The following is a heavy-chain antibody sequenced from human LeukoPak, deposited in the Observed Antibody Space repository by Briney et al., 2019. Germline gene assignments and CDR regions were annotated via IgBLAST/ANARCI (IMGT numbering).Heavy chain of an antibody. CDR1: GGSISSGTYY. CDR3: AREGLYYYDTHGHWYFDL. V-gene: IGHV4-61*02. J-gene: IGHJ2*01. CDR2: IYTSGST. Sequence: PSETLSLTCTVSGGSISSGTYYWSWLRPPAGKGLEWIGRIYTSGSTNYNPSLKSRVTISVDTSKNQFSLKLSSVTAADTAVYYCAREGLYYYDTHGHWYFDLWGRGTLVTVSS. D-gene: IGHD3-22*01.